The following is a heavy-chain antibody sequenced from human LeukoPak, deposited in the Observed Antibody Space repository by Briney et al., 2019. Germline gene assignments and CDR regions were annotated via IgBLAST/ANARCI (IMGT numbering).Heavy chain of an antibody. CDR1: GFTFSSYS. V-gene: IGHV3-48*04. Sequence: GGSLRLSCAASGFTFSSYSMNWVRQAPGKGLEWVSYISTSSSTIYYADSVKGRLTISRDNAKNSLFLQMDSLRAEDTVVYYCARIGINSFDIWGQGTKVTVSS. CDR3: ARIGINSFDI. D-gene: IGHD2-21*01. J-gene: IGHJ3*02. CDR2: ISTSSSTI.